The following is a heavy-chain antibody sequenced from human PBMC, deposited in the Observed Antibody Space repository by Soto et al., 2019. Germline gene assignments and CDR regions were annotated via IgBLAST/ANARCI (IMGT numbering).Heavy chain of an antibody. CDR3: AGTPSYYDFWSGYYMYYYGMDV. CDR2: IDWDDDK. D-gene: IGHD3-3*01. Sequence: SGLTVVNPTQTLTLTCTFSGLSLSTSGMCVSWIRQPPGKALEWLALIDWDDDKYYSTSLKTRLTISKDTYKNQVVLTMTNMDPVNSATYYCAGTPSYYDFWSGYYMYYYGMDVWGQGTTVTVSS. V-gene: IGHV2-70*01. J-gene: IGHJ6*02. CDR1: GLSLSTSGMC.